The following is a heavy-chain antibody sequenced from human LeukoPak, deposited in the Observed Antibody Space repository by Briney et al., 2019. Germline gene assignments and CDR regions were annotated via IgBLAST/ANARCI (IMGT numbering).Heavy chain of an antibody. CDR2: ISGSGGST. CDR3: AKDLNDYGDYVYFQH. Sequence: GGSLRLSCAASGFTVSSNYMSWVRQAPGKGLEWVSAISGSGGSTYYADSVKGRFTISRDNSKNTLYLQMNSLRAEDTAVYYCAKDLNDYGDYVYFQHWGQGTLVTVSS. CDR1: GFTVSSNY. D-gene: IGHD4-17*01. J-gene: IGHJ1*01. V-gene: IGHV3-23*01.